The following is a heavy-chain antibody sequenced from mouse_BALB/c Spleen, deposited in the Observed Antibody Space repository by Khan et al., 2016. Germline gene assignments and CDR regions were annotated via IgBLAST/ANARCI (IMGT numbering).Heavy chain of an antibody. D-gene: IGHD2-4*01. CDR2: ISYSDST. J-gene: IGHJ2*01. CDR3: RRGMITTFDY. CDR1: GYSITSDYA. Sequence: EVQLQESGPGLVKPSQSLSLTCTVTGYSITSDYAWNWIRQFPGNKLEWMGYISYSDSTNYNPSLKSRISITRDTSKNQFFLPLNSVTTEDTATYYCRRGMITTFDYWGQGTTLTVAS. V-gene: IGHV3-2*02.